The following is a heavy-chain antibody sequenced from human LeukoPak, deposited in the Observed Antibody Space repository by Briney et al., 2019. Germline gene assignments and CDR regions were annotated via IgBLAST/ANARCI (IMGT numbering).Heavy chain of an antibody. CDR3: AREDEDYYMDV. CDR2: IYYSGST. J-gene: IGHJ6*03. Sequence: SETLPLTCTVSGGSISSSSYYWGWIRQPPGKGLEWIGSIYYSGSTYYNPSLKSRVTISVDTSKNQFSLKLSSVTAADTAVYYCAREDEDYYMDVWGKGTTVTVSS. V-gene: IGHV4-39*07. CDR1: GGSISSSSYY.